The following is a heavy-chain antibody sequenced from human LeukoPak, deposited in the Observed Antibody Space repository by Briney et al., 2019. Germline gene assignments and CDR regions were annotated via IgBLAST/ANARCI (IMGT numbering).Heavy chain of an antibody. J-gene: IGHJ4*02. D-gene: IGHD6-13*01. Sequence: SETLSLTCAVSGGSISSSNWWSWVRQPPGKGLEWIGEIYHSGSTNYNPSLKSRVTISVDKSKNQFSLKLSSVTAADTAVYYCARWKVAAGTSFDYWGQGTLVTVSS. CDR1: GGSISSSNW. CDR2: IYHSGST. CDR3: ARWKVAAGTSFDY. V-gene: IGHV4-4*02.